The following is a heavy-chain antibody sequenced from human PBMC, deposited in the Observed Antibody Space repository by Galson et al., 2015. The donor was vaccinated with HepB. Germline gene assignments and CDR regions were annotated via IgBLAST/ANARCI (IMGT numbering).Heavy chain of an antibody. CDR1: GFTFSSYA. Sequence: SLRLSCAASGFTFSSYAMSWVRQAPGKGLEWVSAISGSGGSTYYADSVKGRFTISRDNSKNTLYLQMNSLRAEDTAVYYCAKVWVVMDPLPPPTFDYWGQGTLVTVSS. V-gene: IGHV3-23*01. J-gene: IGHJ4*02. D-gene: IGHD2-8*01. CDR3: AKVWVVMDPLPPPTFDY. CDR2: ISGSGGST.